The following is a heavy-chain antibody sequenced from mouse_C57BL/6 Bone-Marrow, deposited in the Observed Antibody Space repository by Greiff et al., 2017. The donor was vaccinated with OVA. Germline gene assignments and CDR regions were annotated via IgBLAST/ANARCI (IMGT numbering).Heavy chain of an antibody. Sequence: QVQLQQPGAELVKPGASVKMSCKASGYTFTSYWITWVKQRPGQGLEWIGDIYPGSGSTNYNEKFKSKATLTVDTSSSTAYMQLSSLTSEDSAVYYCARKGALYYGSSYGAMDYWGQGTSVTVSS. CDR1: GYTFTSYW. CDR2: IYPGSGST. J-gene: IGHJ4*01. CDR3: ARKGALYYGSSYGAMDY. V-gene: IGHV1-55*01. D-gene: IGHD1-1*01.